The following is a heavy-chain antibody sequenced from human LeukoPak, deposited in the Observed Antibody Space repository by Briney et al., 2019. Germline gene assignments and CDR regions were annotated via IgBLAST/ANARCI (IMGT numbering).Heavy chain of an antibody. CDR1: GLTFYNAW. D-gene: IGHD5-12*01. V-gene: IGHV3-15*01. CDR2: VKSESDGWAT. CDR3: TTGDYY. Sequence: PGGSLRLSCAASGLTFYNAWMTWVRQAPGKGLEWVGCVKSESDGWATDYATAVKGTFTITRDDSNNTLFLEMNSLKTEDTAVYYCTTGDYYWGQGTLVTVSS. J-gene: IGHJ4*02.